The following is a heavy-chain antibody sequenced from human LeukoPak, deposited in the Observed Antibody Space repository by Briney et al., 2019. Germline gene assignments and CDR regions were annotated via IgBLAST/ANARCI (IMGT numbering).Heavy chain of an antibody. J-gene: IGHJ6*04. CDR1: GFTFSSYW. V-gene: IGHV3-74*01. CDR3: ARGRTRADYYYGMDV. CDR2: INSDGSST. Sequence: PGGSLRLSCAASGFTFSSYWMHWVRRAPGKGLVWVSRINSDGSSTSYADSVKGRFTISRDNAKNTLYLQMNSLRAEDTAVYYCARGRTRADYYYGMDVWGKGTTVTVSS.